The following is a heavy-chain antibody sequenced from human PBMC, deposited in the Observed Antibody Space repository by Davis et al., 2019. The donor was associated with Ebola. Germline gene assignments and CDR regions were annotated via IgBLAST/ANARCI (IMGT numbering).Heavy chain of an antibody. CDR1: GGTFSSYA. V-gene: IGHV1-69*13. CDR2: IIPIFGTA. D-gene: IGHD2-8*01. Sequence: SVKVSCKASGGTFSSYAISWVRQAPRQGLEWMGGIIPIFGTANYAQKFQGRVTITADESTSTAYMELSSLRSEDTAVYYCARGGLIGVGYYFDYWGQGTLVTVSS. CDR3: ARGGLIGVGYYFDY. J-gene: IGHJ4*02.